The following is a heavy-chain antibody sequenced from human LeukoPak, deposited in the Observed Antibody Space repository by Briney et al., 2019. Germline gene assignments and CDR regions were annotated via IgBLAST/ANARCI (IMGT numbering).Heavy chain of an antibody. CDR3: ARAIVPAATWFDP. J-gene: IGHJ5*02. CDR2: INPNSGGT. V-gene: IGHV1-2*02. CDR1: GYTFTGYY. D-gene: IGHD2-2*01. Sequence: GASVKVSCKPSGYTFTGYYMHWVRQAPGQGLEWMGWINPNSGGTNYAQKFQGSVTMTRDTSTSTAYMELSRLRSDDTAVYYCARAIVPAATWFDPWGQGTLVTVSS.